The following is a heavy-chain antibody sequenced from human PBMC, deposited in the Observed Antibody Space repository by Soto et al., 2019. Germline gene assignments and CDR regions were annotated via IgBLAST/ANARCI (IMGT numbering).Heavy chain of an antibody. CDR3: ARGALTTLAYYYGMDV. V-gene: IGHV1-69*13. CDR1: GGTFSSYT. CDR2: IIPIFGTT. Sequence: GASVKVSCKASGGTFSSYTMSWVRQAPGQGLEWMGGIIPIFGTTTYAHKFQGGVTITADESTSTVYMELSSLRGEDTAVYYCARGALTTLAYYYGMDVWGQGTTVTVSS. J-gene: IGHJ6*02. D-gene: IGHD4-4*01.